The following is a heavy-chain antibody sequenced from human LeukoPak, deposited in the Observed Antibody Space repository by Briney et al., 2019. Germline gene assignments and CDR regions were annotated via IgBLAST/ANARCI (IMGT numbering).Heavy chain of an antibody. J-gene: IGHJ6*03. Sequence: SETLSLTCTVSGGSISSYYWSWIRQPAGKGLEWIGRIYTSRSTNYNPSLKSRVTISVDTSKNQFSLKLSSVTAADTAVYYCARVTATIPYYYMDVWGKGTTVTVSS. CDR2: IYTSRST. CDR3: ARVTATIPYYYMDV. D-gene: IGHD1-26*01. V-gene: IGHV4-4*07. CDR1: GGSISSYY.